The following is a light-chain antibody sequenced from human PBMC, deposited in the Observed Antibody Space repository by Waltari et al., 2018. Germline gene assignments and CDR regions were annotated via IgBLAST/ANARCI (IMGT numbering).Light chain of an antibody. V-gene: IGKV3-15*01. CDR1: QSVRSN. CDR2: SAS. CDR3: QQYDVWPYT. J-gene: IGKJ2*01. Sequence: EIVVTQSPAALSVSPGERVTLSCRASQSVRSNLAWYQQNPCQAPRLLIYSASTRATGIPARFSGYGSGAESTLTISSLQSEDFAIYYCQQYDVWPYTFGQGTKLDIK.